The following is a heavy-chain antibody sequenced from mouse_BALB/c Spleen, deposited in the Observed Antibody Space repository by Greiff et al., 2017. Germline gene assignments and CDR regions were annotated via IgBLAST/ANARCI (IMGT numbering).Heavy chain of an antibody. CDR2: IYPGNSDT. J-gene: IGHJ4*01. Sequence: VQLQQSGTVLARPGASVKMSCKASGYSFTSYWMHWVKQRPGQGLEWIGAIYPGNSDTSYNQKFKGKAKLTAVTSASTAYMELSSLTNEDSAVYYCTGGNDYAMDYWGQGTSVTVAS. CDR3: TGGNDYAMDY. V-gene: IGHV1-5*01. CDR1: GYSFTSYW. D-gene: IGHD2-1*01.